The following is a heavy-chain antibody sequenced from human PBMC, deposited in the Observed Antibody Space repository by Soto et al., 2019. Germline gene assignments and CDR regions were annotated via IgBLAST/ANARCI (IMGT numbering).Heavy chain of an antibody. Sequence: PSETLSLTCTVSGGSISSADYYWSWIRQPPGKGLEWIGHIYYSRSTYYNPSLKSRVTISVDTSKNQFSLKLSSVTAADTAVYYRATGTNAIDHWGQGTLVTVSS. CDR1: GGSISSADYY. D-gene: IGHD2-8*01. CDR3: ATGTNAIDH. CDR2: IYYSRST. J-gene: IGHJ4*02. V-gene: IGHV4-30-4*01.